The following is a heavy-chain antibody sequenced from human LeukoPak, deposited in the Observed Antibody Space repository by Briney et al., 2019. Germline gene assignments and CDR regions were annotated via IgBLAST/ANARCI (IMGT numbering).Heavy chain of an antibody. CDR1: GFTFSSYA. V-gene: IGHV3-30-3*01. J-gene: IGHJ4*02. CDR2: ISYDGSNK. D-gene: IGHD1-14*01. Sequence: GGSLRLSCAASGFTFSSYAMHWVRQAPGKGLEWVAVISYDGSNKYYADSVKGRFTISRDNSKNTLYLQMNSLRAEDTAVYYCARRGLSRYYFDYWGQGTPVTVSS. CDR3: ARRGLSRYYFDY.